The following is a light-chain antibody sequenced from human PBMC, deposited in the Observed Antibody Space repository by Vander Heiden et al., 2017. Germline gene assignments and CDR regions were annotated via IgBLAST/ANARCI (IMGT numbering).Light chain of an antibody. CDR3: QQRNSWPRT. J-gene: IGKJ2*01. CDR1: QRVRAN. Sequence: EIVFTQSPATLSLCPGGRATLSRRASQRVRANIAAYKHKPGQAPRLLIYDASNTATGIATRISGSGSGTYFTLTISNLAPEDFAVYCCQQRNSWPRTFGQGTKVEI. CDR2: DAS. V-gene: IGKV3-11*01.